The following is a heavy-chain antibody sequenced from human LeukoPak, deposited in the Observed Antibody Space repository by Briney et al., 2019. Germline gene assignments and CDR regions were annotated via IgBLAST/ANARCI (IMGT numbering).Heavy chain of an antibody. CDR1: GFTFSSYG. CDR3: SKFCVAAGADYWYFDL. CDR2: VSYGGRYR. D-gene: IGHD1-26*01. J-gene: IGHJ2*01. Sequence: PARTLTLTCVASGFTFSSYGWYWIRQAPAKGLERVGVVSYGGRYRYYPDSVKGRLIISRDNPNKTLYLQMDSPTADEPAGYYLSKFCVAAGADYWYFDLWGRGTLVTVSS. V-gene: IGHV3-30*18.